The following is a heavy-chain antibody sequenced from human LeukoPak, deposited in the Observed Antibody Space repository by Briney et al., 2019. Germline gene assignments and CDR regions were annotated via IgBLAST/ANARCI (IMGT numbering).Heavy chain of an antibody. Sequence: GGSLRLSCAASGFTFSSYAMNWVRQAPGRGLEWVSYIGPSGTAIYYADSVKGRFTISRDNAKSSLYLQMNSLRAEDTAVYYCASGEMYYYDSSGADYWGQGTLVTVSS. D-gene: IGHD3-22*01. CDR2: IGPSGTAI. CDR3: ASGEMYYYDSSGADY. CDR1: GFTFSSYA. J-gene: IGHJ4*02. V-gene: IGHV3-21*05.